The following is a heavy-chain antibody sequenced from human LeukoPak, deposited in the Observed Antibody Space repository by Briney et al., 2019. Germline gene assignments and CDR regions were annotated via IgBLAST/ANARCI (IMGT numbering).Heavy chain of an antibody. Sequence: ASVKVSCKASGYTFTSYGISWVRQAPGQGLEWMGWISAHNGNTNYEEKLQGRVTMTTGTSTSTAYMELRSLRSDDTAVYYCARDKGTVATYYYYYMDVWGKGTTVTVSS. CDR3: ARDKGTVATYYYYYMDV. V-gene: IGHV1-18*01. CDR2: ISAHNGNT. CDR1: GYTFTSYG. J-gene: IGHJ6*03. D-gene: IGHD6-19*01.